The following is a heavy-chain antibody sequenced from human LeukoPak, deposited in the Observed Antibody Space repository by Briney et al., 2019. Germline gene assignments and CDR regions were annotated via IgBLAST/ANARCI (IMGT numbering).Heavy chain of an antibody. J-gene: IGHJ4*02. Sequence: PSETLSLTCAVYGGSFSGYYWSWIRQPPGKGLEWIGEINHSGSTNYNPSLKSRVTISVDTSKNQFSLKLSSVTAADTAVYYCARGRPVWSGYYAVGWGSKYYFDYWGQGTLVTVSS. D-gene: IGHD3-3*01. CDR1: GGSFSGYY. V-gene: IGHV4-34*01. CDR2: INHSGST. CDR3: ARGRPVWSGYYAVGWGSKYYFDY.